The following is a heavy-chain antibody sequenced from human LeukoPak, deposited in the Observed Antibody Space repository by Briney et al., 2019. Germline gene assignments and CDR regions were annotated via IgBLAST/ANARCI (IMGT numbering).Heavy chain of an antibody. D-gene: IGHD1-26*01. CDR3: ARNRWELLDAFDI. V-gene: IGHV1-8*01. J-gene: IGHJ3*02. CDR2: MNPNSGNT. CDR1: GYTFTSYD. Sequence: ASVKVSCKASGYTFTSYDINWVRQATGQGLEWMGWMNPNSGNTGYAQKFQGRVTMTRNTSISTAYMELSSLRSDDTAVYYCARNRWELLDAFDIWGQGTMVTVSS.